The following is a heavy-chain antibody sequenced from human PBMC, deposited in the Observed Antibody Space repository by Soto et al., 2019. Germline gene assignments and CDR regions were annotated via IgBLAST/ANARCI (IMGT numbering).Heavy chain of an antibody. V-gene: IGHV4-38-2*01. CDR2: IYDSGTT. CDR3: ARSPQYYPPGSSPFDY. J-gene: IGHJ3*01. D-gene: IGHD3-16*01. Sequence: SETLSLTCGVSSYVIESGHYWGWVRQPPGKGLEWVGSIYDSGTTYYNPSLRSRVTISADTSKNQFSLSLTSVTAADTAVYYCARSPQYYPPGSSPFDYWGPGTMVTVS. CDR1: SYVIESGHY.